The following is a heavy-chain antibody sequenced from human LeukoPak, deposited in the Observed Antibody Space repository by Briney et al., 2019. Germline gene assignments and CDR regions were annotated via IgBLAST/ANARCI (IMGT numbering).Heavy chain of an antibody. J-gene: IGHJ4*02. V-gene: IGHV4-59*01. D-gene: IGHD3/OR15-3a*01. Sequence: SETLSLTCTVSGGSITRFNWGWIRQPPEKGLEYIGYIYNSGSTNYNPSLKSRVTISVDTSKKQFSLQLNSVTAADTAVYYCARVRSDTTLDGDYFDYWGQGTLVIVSS. CDR3: ARVRSDTTLDGDYFDY. CDR2: IYNSGST. CDR1: GGSITRFN.